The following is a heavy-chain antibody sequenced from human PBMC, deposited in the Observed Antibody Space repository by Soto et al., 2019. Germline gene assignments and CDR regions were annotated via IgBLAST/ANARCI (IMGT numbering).Heavy chain of an antibody. CDR3: ARDQSSSGLSPGWFDP. D-gene: IGHD6-19*01. CDR2: ISAYNGNT. V-gene: IGHV1-18*04. Sequence: ASVKVSCKVSGYTFTSYGISWVRQAPGQGLEWMGWISAYNGNTNYAQKLQGRVTMTTDTSTSTAYMELRSLRSDDTAVYYCARDQSSSGLSPGWFDPSGQGTLVTVSS. J-gene: IGHJ5*02. CDR1: GYTFTSYG.